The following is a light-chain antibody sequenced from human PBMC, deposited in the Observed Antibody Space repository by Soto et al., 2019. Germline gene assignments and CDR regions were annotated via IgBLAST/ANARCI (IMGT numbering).Light chain of an antibody. J-gene: IGKJ4*01. CDR1: QSISTW. V-gene: IGKV1-5*03. CDR2: KAS. Sequence: DIQMTQSPSTLSASVGDRVTITCRASQSISTWLAWYQQKPGKAPKLLIYKASSLEAGVPSRFSGSGSGTEFNVTISSLQPDDFATYYCQQYNTYPLTFGGGTTVVIK. CDR3: QQYNTYPLT.